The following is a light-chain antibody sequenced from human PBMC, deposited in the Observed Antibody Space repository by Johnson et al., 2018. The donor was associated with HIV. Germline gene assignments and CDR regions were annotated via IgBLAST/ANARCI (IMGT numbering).Light chain of an antibody. V-gene: IGLV1-51*01. J-gene: IGLJ1*01. CDR2: DNN. Sequence: QSVLTQPPSVSAAPGQKVTISCSGSISNIGNNYVSWYQQLPGTAPKLLIYDNNKRPSGIPDRFSGSKSGTSATLGITGLQTGDEADYYCATWESSLGAGGLFGTGTKVTVL. CDR3: ATWESSLGAGGL. CDR1: ISNIGNNY.